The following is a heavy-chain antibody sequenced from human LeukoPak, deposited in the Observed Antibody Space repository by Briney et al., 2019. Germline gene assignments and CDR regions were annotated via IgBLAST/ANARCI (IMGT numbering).Heavy chain of an antibody. CDR1: GGSISSYY. J-gene: IGHJ4*02. V-gene: IGHV4-59*12. CDR2: IYYSGST. Sequence: SETLSLTCTVSGGSISSYYWSWIRQPPGKGLEWIGYIYYSGSTNYNPSLKSRVTISVDTSKNQFSLKLSSVTAADTAVYYSARGGPGYCSSTSCYFDYWGQGTLVTVSS. D-gene: IGHD2-2*01. CDR3: ARGGPGYCSSTSCYFDY.